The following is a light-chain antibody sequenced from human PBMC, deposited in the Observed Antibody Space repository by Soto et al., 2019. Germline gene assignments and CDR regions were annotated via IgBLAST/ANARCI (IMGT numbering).Light chain of an antibody. CDR2: DAS. J-gene: IGKJ2*01. V-gene: IGKV3-15*01. CDR3: QQYINWPPYT. Sequence: EILMTQSPATLSVSPGERATLSCRASQSVRSNLAWYQQKPGQAPRLLIYDASTRATDIPARFSGSGSGTEFTLTISSLQSEDSAVYYCQQYINWPPYTFGQGTNLEIK. CDR1: QSVRSN.